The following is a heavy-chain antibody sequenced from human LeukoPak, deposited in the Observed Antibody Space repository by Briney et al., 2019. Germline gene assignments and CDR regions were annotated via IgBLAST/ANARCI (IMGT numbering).Heavy chain of an antibody. J-gene: IGHJ4*02. Sequence: PSETLFLTCAVYGGSFSGYYWSWIRQPPGKGLEWIGEINHSGSTNYNPSLKSRVTISVDTSKNQFSLKLSSVTAADTAVYYCARGVNYYGSLPRDNYFDYWGQGTLVTVSS. CDR3: ARGVNYYGSLPRDNYFDY. CDR2: INHSGST. V-gene: IGHV4-34*01. CDR1: GGSFSGYY. D-gene: IGHD3-10*01.